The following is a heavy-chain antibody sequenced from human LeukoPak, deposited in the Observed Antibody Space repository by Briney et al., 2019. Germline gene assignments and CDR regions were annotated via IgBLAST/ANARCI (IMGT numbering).Heavy chain of an antibody. D-gene: IGHD4-11*01. Sequence: PSETLSLTCTVSGGSISSYYWSWIRQPPGKGLEWIGYIYYSGSTNYNPSLKSRVTISVDTSKNQFSLKLSSVTAADTAVYYCARTTEGGYSNGYFYYYYMDLWGKGTTVTISS. CDR2: IYYSGST. CDR1: GGSISSYY. J-gene: IGHJ6*03. CDR3: ARTTEGGYSNGYFYYYYMDL. V-gene: IGHV4-59*01.